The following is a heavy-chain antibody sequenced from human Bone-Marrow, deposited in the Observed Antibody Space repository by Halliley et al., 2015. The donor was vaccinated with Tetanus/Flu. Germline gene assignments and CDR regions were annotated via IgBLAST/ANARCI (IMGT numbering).Heavy chain of an antibody. CDR2: ISSSSSYI. V-gene: IGHV3-21*01. D-gene: IGHD6-19*01. Sequence: VSSISSSSSYIYYADSVKGRFTISRDNAKNSLYLQMNSLRAEDTAVYYCARTVWLAQDPFDYWGQGTLVTVSS. J-gene: IGHJ4*02. CDR3: ARTVWLAQDPFDY.